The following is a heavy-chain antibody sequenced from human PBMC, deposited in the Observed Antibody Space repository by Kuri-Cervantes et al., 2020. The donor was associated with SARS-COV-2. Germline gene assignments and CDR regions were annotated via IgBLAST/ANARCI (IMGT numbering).Heavy chain of an antibody. V-gene: IGHV4-38-2*01. CDR2: IYHSGST. Sequence: GSLRLSCAVSGYSISSGYYWGWIRQPPGKGLEWIGGIYHSGSTYYNPSLKSRVTISVDTSKNQFSLKLSSVTAADTAVYYCARWGYYDFWSGYVVGDYYYYMDVWGKGTTVTVSS. CDR1: GYSISSGYY. J-gene: IGHJ6*03. D-gene: IGHD3-3*01. CDR3: ARWGYYDFWSGYVVGDYYYYMDV.